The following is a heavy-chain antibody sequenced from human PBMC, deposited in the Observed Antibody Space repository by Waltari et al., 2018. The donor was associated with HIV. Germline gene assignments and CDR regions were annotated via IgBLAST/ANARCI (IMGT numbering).Heavy chain of an antibody. V-gene: IGHV3-74*01. CDR3: VRGSNNWIGVDY. CDR1: GFTFSSYW. Sequence: EVQLVESGGGLVQPGGSLRLSCVASGFTFSSYWLHWFRQAPGKGLVWVSRINTDVRSTDYADSVKGRFTISRDNAKNTLYLQMNTLRAEDMAVYYCVRGSNNWIGVDYWGQGTLVTVSS. J-gene: IGHJ4*02. D-gene: IGHD1-1*01. CDR2: INTDVRST.